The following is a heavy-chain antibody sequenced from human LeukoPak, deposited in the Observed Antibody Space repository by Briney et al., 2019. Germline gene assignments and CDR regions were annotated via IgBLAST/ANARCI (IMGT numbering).Heavy chain of an antibody. D-gene: IGHD3-16*01. CDR3: ARGGYYGMDV. Sequence: SETLSLTCTVSGGSISNYYWSWIRQPPGKGLVWIGYIYYSGSTSYNPSLKSRVTILEDTSKNQFSLKLTSVTAADTAVYFCARGGYYGMDVWGQATTVTVSS. CDR2: IYYSGST. V-gene: IGHV4-59*08. J-gene: IGHJ6*02. CDR1: GGSISNYY.